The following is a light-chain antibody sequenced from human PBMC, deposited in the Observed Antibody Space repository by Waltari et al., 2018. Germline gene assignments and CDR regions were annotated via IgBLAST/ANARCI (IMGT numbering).Light chain of an antibody. V-gene: IGKV1-5*01. Sequence: DIQMTQSPSTLSASVGDRVTITCRASQSISSWLAWYQQKPGKAPKLLIYDASSLESGVPSRFSGSGSGTEFTLTISSLQPEDFATYFCQQSYSSLYTFGQGTKL. CDR2: DAS. CDR3: QQSYSSLYT. J-gene: IGKJ2*01. CDR1: QSISSW.